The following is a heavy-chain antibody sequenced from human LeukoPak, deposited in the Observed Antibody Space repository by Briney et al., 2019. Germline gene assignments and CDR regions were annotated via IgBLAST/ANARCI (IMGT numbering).Heavy chain of an antibody. J-gene: IGHJ4*02. D-gene: IGHD6-19*01. V-gene: IGHV3-7*05. CDR2: INEYGSEK. CDR3: ARDLSYSGAWSYFDY. CDR1: GFTFTGFW. Sequence: GGSLRLSCAASGFTFTGFWMSWVRQAPGQGLEWVAKINEYGSEKYYVDSVKGRSTISRDNAKNSLYLQMNSLRVEDTAVYYCARDLSYSGAWSYFDYWGQGTLVTVSS.